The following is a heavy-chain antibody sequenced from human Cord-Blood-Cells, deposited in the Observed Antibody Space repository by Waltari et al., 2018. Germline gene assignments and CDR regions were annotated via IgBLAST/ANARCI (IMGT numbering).Heavy chain of an antibody. Sequence: QVQLQESGPGLVKPSETLSLTCTVSGSSISSGYYWRWIRQPPGKGLEWIGSIYHSGSTYYNPSLKSRVTISVDTSKNQFSLKLSSVTAADTAVYYCARVRWDSSSWYWFDPWGQGTLVTVSS. CDR1: GSSISSGYY. CDR2: IYHSGST. D-gene: IGHD6-13*01. J-gene: IGHJ5*02. CDR3: ARVRWDSSSWYWFDP. V-gene: IGHV4-38-2*02.